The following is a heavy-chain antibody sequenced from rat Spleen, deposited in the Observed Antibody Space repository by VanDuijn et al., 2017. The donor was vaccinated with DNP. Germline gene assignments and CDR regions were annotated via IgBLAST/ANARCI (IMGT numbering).Heavy chain of an antibody. CDR3: ARHRGTDDAMDA. D-gene: IGHD1-11*01. J-gene: IGHJ4*01. V-gene: IGHV5-25*01. CDR2: ISTGGGNT. Sequence: EVQLVESGGGLVQPGRSLKLSCTASGFIFSDYYMAWVRQAPTKGLEWVASISTGGGNTYYPDSVKGRFTISRDNAKSSLYLQMNSLKSEDTATYYCARHRGTDDAMDAWGQGTSVTVSS. CDR1: GFIFSDYY.